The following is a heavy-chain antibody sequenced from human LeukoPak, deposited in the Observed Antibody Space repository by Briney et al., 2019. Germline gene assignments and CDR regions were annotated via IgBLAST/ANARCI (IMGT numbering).Heavy chain of an antibody. D-gene: IGHD3-22*01. CDR2: IYHSGST. CDR3: ARGGDTSGHYYFEYFQH. V-gene: IGHV4-38-2*02. Sequence: SETLSLTCTVSGYSISSGYYWGWIRQPPGKGLEWIGSIYHSGSTYYNLSLKSRVTISVDTSKNQFSLKLSSVIAADTAVYYCARGGDTSGHYYFEYFQHWGLGTLVTVSS. J-gene: IGHJ1*01. CDR1: GYSISSGYY.